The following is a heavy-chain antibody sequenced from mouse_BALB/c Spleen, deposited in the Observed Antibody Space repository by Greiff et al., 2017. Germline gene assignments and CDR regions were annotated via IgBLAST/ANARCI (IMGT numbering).Heavy chain of an antibody. D-gene: IGHD2-3*01. J-gene: IGHJ2*01. CDR1: GFTFSSYA. CDR3: ARSYDGYYLDY. CDR2: ISSGGSYT. V-gene: IGHV5-9-4*01. Sequence: DVKLVESGGGLVKPGGSLKLSCAASGFTFSSYAMSWVRQSPEKRLEWVAEISSGGSYTYYPDTVTGRFTISRDNAKNTLYLEMSSLRSEDTAMYYCARSYDGYYLDYWGQGTTLTVSS.